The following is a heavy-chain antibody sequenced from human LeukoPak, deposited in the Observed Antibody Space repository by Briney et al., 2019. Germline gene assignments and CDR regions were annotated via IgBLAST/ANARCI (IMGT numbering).Heavy chain of an antibody. D-gene: IGHD6-19*01. V-gene: IGHV3-30*02. CDR3: AKLEVAVAGYFDY. CDR2: IRYDGSNK. J-gene: IGHJ4*02. CDR1: GFTFSSYG. Sequence: GGSLRLSCAASGFTFSSYGMHWVRQAPGKGLEWVAFIRYDGSNKYYADSVKGRFTISRDNSKNTLYLQMNSLRAEDTAVYYCAKLEVAVAGYFDYWGQGTLVTVSS.